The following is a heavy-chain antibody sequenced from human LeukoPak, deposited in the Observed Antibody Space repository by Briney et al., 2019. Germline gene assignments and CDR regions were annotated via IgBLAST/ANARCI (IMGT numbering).Heavy chain of an antibody. V-gene: IGHV2-5*02. Sequence: SGPTLVNPTRTLTLTCTFSGFSLSTSGVGVGWIRQPPGKALEWLALIYWDDDKRYSPSLKSRLTITKDTPKNQVVLTITNMVPVDTATYYCAHSLHSGDDFDYWGQGTLVTVSS. CDR1: GFSLSTSGVG. CDR3: AHSLHSGDDFDY. J-gene: IGHJ4*02. CDR2: IYWDDDK. D-gene: IGHD5-12*01.